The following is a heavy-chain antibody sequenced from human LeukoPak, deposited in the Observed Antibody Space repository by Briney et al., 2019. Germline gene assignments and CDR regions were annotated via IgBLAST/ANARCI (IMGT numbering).Heavy chain of an antibody. CDR2: INHEGGGI. CDR3: ATYINWVAGDV. Sequence: GGSLRLSCAASGFTFSESWMSWVRQVPGQGLEWVAHINHEGGGIQYVDSVKGRFSISRDNAKGSVYLQMNSLRAEDTAIYHCATYINWVAGDVWGQGTTVIVSS. V-gene: IGHV3-7*01. D-gene: IGHD1-1*01. J-gene: IGHJ6*02. CDR1: GFTFSESW.